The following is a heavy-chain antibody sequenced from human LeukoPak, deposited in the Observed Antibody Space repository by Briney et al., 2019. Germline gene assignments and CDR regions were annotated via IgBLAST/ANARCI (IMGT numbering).Heavy chain of an antibody. Sequence: ASVKVSCKASGYTFTGYYMHWVRQAPGQGLEWMGWINPNSGGTNYAQKFQGRVTMTRDTSISTAYMELSRLRSDDTALYYCARDKIGVGGTGFDYWGQGTLVTVSS. CDR2: INPNSGGT. CDR1: GYTFTGYY. CDR3: ARDKIGVGGTGFDY. V-gene: IGHV1-2*02. J-gene: IGHJ4*02. D-gene: IGHD6-19*01.